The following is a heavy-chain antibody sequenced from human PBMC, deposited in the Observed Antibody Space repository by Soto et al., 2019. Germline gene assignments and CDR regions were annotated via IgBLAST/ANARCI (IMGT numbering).Heavy chain of an antibody. CDR1: GFTFTSYA. Sequence: GGSLRLSCSSSGFTFTSYAMSWVRQAPGKWLEWVSGISGSGGDTKSAASVKGRFTISRDNFKNMLYLQMNSLRAEDTAVYYCAKHDFWTLYNTGLDSWGQGTLVTVS. CDR3: AKHDFWTLYNTGLDS. V-gene: IGHV3-23*01. D-gene: IGHD3-3*01. J-gene: IGHJ4*02. CDR2: ISGSGGDT.